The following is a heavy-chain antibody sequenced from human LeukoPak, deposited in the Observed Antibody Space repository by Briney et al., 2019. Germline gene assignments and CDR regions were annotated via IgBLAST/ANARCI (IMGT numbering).Heavy chain of an antibody. CDR3: AREGQERPNPLYYYYYYYMDV. J-gene: IGHJ6*03. V-gene: IGHV3-7*01. D-gene: IGHD1-14*01. CDR2: IKQDGSEK. CDR1: GFTFSTFW. Sequence: PGGSLRLSCATSGFTFSTFWMHWVRQAPGKGLVWVANIKQDGSEKYYVDSVKGRFTISRDNAKNSLYLQMNSLRAEDTAVYYCAREGQERPNPLYYYYYYYMDVWGKGTTVTISS.